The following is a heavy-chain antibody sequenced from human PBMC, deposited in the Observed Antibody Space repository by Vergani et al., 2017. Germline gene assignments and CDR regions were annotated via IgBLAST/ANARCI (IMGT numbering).Heavy chain of an antibody. V-gene: IGHV3-53*01. Sequence: EVQLVESGGGLIQPGGSLRLSCAASGFTVSSNYMSWVRQAPGKGLEWVSVIYSGGSTYYADSVKGRFTISRDNSKNTLYLQMNSLRAEDTAVYYCVREQYDSSGYYYPAPFDYWGQGTLVTVSS. CDR1: GFTVSSNY. J-gene: IGHJ4*02. D-gene: IGHD3-22*01. CDR3: VREQYDSSGYYYPAPFDY. CDR2: IYSGGST.